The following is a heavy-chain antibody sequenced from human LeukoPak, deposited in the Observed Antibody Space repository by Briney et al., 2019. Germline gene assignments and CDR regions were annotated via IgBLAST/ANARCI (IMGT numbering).Heavy chain of an antibody. D-gene: IGHD5-24*01. V-gene: IGHV5-51*01. CDR3: ARPHGSPI. CDR1: GYTFSTHW. Sequence: GESLKISCKGSGYTFSTHWIGWVRQMPGKGLEWMGIIYPGDSDTRYSPSFQGQVTISADKSINTAYLQWSSLKASDTAMYYCARPHGSPIWGQGTMVTVSS. J-gene: IGHJ3*02. CDR2: IYPGDSDT.